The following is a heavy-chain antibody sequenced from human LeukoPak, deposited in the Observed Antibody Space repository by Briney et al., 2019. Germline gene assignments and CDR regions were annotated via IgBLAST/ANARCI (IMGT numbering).Heavy chain of an antibody. Sequence: GASATVSFTSSVYIFTAYYIHWVRQAPGQGLEWMGWINPKSGDSHTAHRFQGRVTMTSDTYTTTAYMEVTRLTSDDTAVYYGARDSWGGYALQWGRGTLVSVPS. D-gene: IGHD3-16*01. CDR1: VYIFTAYY. CDR3: ARDSWGGYALQ. J-gene: IGHJ4*02. V-gene: IGHV1-2*02. CDR2: INPKSGDS.